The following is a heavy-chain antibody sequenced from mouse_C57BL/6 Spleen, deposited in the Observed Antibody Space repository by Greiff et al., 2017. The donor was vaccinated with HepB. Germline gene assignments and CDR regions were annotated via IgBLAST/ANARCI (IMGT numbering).Heavy chain of an antibody. Sequence: DVKLQESGPGLVKPSQSLSLTCSVTGYSITSGYYWNWIRQFPGNKLEWMGYISYDGSNNYNPSLKNRIAITRDTSKNQFFLKLNSVTTEDTATYYCARGVRDWYFDVWGTGTTVTVSS. J-gene: IGHJ1*03. D-gene: IGHD2-14*01. V-gene: IGHV3-6*01. CDR2: ISYDGSN. CDR1: GYSITSGYY. CDR3: ARGVRDWYFDV.